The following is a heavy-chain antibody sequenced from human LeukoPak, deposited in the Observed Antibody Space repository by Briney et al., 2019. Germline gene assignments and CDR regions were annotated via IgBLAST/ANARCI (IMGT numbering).Heavy chain of an antibody. V-gene: IGHV3-9*01. CDR2: ISWNSGSI. CDR3: AKSDTPYYYDSSGYYSY. CDR1: GFTFDDYA. J-gene: IGHJ4*02. D-gene: IGHD3-22*01. Sequence: GGSLRLSCAASGFTFDDYAMHWVRQAPGKGLEWVSGISWNSGSIGYADSVKGRFTISRDNAKNSLYLQMNSLRAEDTALYYCAKSDTPYYYDSSGYYSYWGQGTLVTVSS.